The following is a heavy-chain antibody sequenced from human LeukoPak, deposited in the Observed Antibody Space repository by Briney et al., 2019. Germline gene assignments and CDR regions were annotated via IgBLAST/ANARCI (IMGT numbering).Heavy chain of an antibody. CDR2: IYYSGST. V-gene: IGHV4-39*07. D-gene: IGHD5-18*01. CDR1: GGSISSSSYY. J-gene: IGHJ4*02. CDR3: ARDKGGHTYAYDY. Sequence: SETLSLTCTVSGGSISSSSYYWGWIRQPPGKGLEWIGSIYYSGSTYYNPSLKSRVTISVDTSKNQFSLKLSSVTAADTAVYYCARDKGGHTYAYDYWGQGTLVTVSS.